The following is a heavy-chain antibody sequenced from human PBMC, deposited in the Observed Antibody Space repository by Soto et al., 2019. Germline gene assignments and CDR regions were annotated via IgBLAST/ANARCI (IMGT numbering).Heavy chain of an antibody. CDR1: GFTFSSYG. CDR3: AKENGYSSSWFEFDY. D-gene: IGHD6-13*01. V-gene: IGHV3-30*18. CDR2: ISYDGSNK. J-gene: IGHJ4*02. Sequence: SLRLSFAASGFTFSSYGMHWVRQAPGKGLEWVAVISYDGSNKYYADSVKGRFTISRDNSKNTLYLQMNSLRAEDTAVYYCAKENGYSSSWFEFDYWGQGTLVTVSS.